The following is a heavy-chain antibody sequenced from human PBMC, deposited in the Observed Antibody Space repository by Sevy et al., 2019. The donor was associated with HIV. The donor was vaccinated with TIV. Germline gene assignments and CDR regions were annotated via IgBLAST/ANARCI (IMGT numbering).Heavy chain of an antibody. Sequence: GGSLRLSCAASGFTFDDYAMHWVRQAPGKGLEWVSGISWNSGSIGYADSVKGRFTISRDNAKNSLYLQMNSLRAEDTAVYYCARDMRLVGASYCCGMDVWGQGTTVTVSS. CDR2: ISWNSGSI. CDR3: ARDMRLVGASYCCGMDV. V-gene: IGHV3-9*01. J-gene: IGHJ6*02. CDR1: GFTFDDYA. D-gene: IGHD1-26*01.